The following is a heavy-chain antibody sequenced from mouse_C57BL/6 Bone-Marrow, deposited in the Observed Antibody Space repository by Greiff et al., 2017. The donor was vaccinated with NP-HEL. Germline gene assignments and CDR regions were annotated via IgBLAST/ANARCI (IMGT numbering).Heavy chain of an antibody. Sequence: VQLVESGGGLVKPGGSLKLSCAASGFTFSSYTMSWVRQTPEKRLEWVATISGGGGNTYYPDSVKGRFTISRDNAKNTLYLQMSSLRSEDTALYYCARPYDGYPTWFAYWGQGTLVTVSA. D-gene: IGHD2-3*01. V-gene: IGHV5-9*04. CDR3: ARPYDGYPTWFAY. J-gene: IGHJ3*01. CDR2: ISGGGGNT. CDR1: GFTFSSYT.